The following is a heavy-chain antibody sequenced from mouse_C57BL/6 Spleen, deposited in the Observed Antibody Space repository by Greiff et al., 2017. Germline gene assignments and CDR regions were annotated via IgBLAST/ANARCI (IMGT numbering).Heavy chain of an antibody. J-gene: IGHJ4*01. CDR1: GYSITSGYD. D-gene: IGHD6-5*01. CDR3: ARGGPYDYDAMDY. V-gene: IGHV3-1*01. CDR2: ISYSGST. Sequence: EVKLMQSGPGLVKPSQSLSLTCTVSGYSITSGYDWHLIRHYPGNKLEWMGYISYSGSTNYNPSLKSRTSITHDTSNNHFFLKLNAVTTEDTATYDGARGGPYDYDAMDYWGQGTSVTVSS.